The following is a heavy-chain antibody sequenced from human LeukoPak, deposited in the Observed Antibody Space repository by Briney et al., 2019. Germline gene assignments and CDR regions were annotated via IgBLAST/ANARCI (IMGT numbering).Heavy chain of an antibody. V-gene: IGHV3-21*01. CDR3: ARDGSTGRLGLTFGGVIARYYFDY. Sequence: PGGSLRLSCAASGFTFSSYSMNWVRQAPGKGLEWVSSISSSSSYIYYADSVKGRFTISRDNAKNSLYLQMNSLRAEDTAVYYCARDGSTGRLGLTFGGVIARYYFDYWGQGTLVTVSS. D-gene: IGHD3-16*02. CDR1: GFTFSSYS. CDR2: ISSSSSYI. J-gene: IGHJ4*02.